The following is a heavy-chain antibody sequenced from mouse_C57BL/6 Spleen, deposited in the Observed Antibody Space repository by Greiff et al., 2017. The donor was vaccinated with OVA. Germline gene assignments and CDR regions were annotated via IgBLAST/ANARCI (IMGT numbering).Heavy chain of an antibody. J-gene: IGHJ1*03. CDR1: GFTFSDYG. V-gene: IGHV5-17*01. CDR3: ARPQYFDV. CDR2: ISSGSSTI. Sequence: DVHLVESGGGLVKPGGSLKLSCAASGFTFSDYGMHWVRQAPEKGLEWVAYISSGSSTIYYADTVKGRFTISRDNAKNTLFLQMTSLRSEDTAMYYCARPQYFDVWGTGTTVTVSS.